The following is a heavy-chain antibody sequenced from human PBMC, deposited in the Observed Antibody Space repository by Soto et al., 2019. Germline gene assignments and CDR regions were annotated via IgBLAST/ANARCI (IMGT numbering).Heavy chain of an antibody. CDR3: ARVARWDSSGYYYLFFDY. CDR1: GGSISSYY. Sequence: PSETLSLTCTVSGGSISSYYWSWIRQPPGKGLEWIGYIYYSGSTNYNPSLKSRVTISVDTSKNQFSLKLSSVTAADTAVYYCARVARWDSSGYYYLFFDYWGQGTLVTVSS. CDR2: IYYSGST. V-gene: IGHV4-59*01. D-gene: IGHD3-22*01. J-gene: IGHJ4*02.